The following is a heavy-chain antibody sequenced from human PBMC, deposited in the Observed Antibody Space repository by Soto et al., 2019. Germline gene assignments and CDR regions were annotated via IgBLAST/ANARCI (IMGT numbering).Heavy chain of an antibody. CDR1: GGSISSSSYY. V-gene: IGHV4-39*01. CDR2: IYYSGST. CDR3: ARTSYGNYYYYGMDV. Sequence: ASETLSLTCTVSGGSISSSSYYWGWIRQPPGKGLEWIGSIYYSGSTYYNPSLKSRVTISVDTSKNQFSLKLSSVTAADTAVYYCARTSYGNYYYYGMDVWGQGTTVTSP. J-gene: IGHJ6*02. D-gene: IGHD3-10*01.